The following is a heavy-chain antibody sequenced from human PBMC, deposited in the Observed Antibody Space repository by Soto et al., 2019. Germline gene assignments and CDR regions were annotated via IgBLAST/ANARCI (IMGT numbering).Heavy chain of an antibody. D-gene: IGHD6-19*01. CDR1: GFTFSSYS. Sequence: PGGFLRLSCAASGFTFSSYSRNWVRQAPGKGLEWVSYISSSSSTIYYADSVKGRFTISRDNAKNSLYLQMNSLRDEDTAVYYCARDPYSSGWYEGVTFDPWGQGTLVTVSS. CDR2: ISSSSSTI. CDR3: ARDPYSSGWYEGVTFDP. V-gene: IGHV3-48*02. J-gene: IGHJ5*02.